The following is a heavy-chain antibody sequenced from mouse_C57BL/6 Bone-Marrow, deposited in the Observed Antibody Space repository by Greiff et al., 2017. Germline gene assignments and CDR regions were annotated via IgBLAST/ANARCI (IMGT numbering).Heavy chain of an antibody. CDR2: IDPENGDT. V-gene: IGHV14-4*01. Sequence: EVQLQQSGAELVRPGASVKLSCTASGFNIKDDYMHWVKQRPEQGLAWIGWIDPENGDTEYASKFQGKATITADTSSNTAYLQLSSLTSKDTAVYYCTTKGYYGNSEGFAYWGQGTLVTVAA. CDR1: GFNIKDDY. D-gene: IGHD2-1*01. J-gene: IGHJ3*01. CDR3: TTKGYYGNSEGFAY.